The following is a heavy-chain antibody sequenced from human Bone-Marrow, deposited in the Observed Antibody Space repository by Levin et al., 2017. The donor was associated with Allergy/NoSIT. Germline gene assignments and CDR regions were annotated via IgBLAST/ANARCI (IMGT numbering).Heavy chain of an antibody. CDR3: ARGAIAVAGPNWFDP. D-gene: IGHD6-19*01. CDR2: ISSNGGST. J-gene: IGHJ5*02. CDR1: GFTFSSYA. V-gene: IGHV3-64*01. Sequence: GGSLRLSCAASGFTFSSYAMHWVRQAPGKGLEYVSAISSNGGSTYYANSVKGRFTISRDNSKNMLYLQMGSLRAEDMAVYYCARGAIAVAGPNWFDPWGQGTLVTVSS.